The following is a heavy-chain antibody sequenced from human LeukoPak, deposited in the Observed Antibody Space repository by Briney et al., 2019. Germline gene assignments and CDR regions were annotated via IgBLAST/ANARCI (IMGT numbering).Heavy chain of an antibody. J-gene: IGHJ4*02. CDR1: GFTFSSYA. CDR2: ISGSGGST. CDR3: ARDRDRVATIGPFDY. D-gene: IGHD5-12*01. V-gene: IGHV3-23*01. Sequence: GGSLRLSCAASGFTFSSYAMSWVRQAPGKGLEWVSAISGSGGSTYYADSVKGRFTISRDNAKNSLYLQMNSLRAEDTAVYYCARDRDRVATIGPFDYWGQGTLVTVSS.